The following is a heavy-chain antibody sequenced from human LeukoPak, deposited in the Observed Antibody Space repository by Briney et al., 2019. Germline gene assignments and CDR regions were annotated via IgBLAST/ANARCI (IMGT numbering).Heavy chain of an antibody. CDR2: IYTSGST. V-gene: IGHV4-4*07. CDR3: ARDSSGWYVNSYYYYMDV. Sequence: SETLSLTCTVSGGSISSYYWSWIRQPAGKGLEWIGRIYTSGSTNYNPSLKSRVTMSVDTSKNQFSLKLSSVTAADTAVYYCARDSSGWYVNSYYYYMDVWAKGPRSPSP. CDR1: GGSISSYY. J-gene: IGHJ6*03. D-gene: IGHD6-19*01.